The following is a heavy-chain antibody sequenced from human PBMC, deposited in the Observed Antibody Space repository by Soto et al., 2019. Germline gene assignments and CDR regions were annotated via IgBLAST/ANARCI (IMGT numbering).Heavy chain of an antibody. Sequence: QVQLVQSGAAVKKPGASVKVSCKVSGYTLTELSMHWVRQAHGKGLEWMGGFDPEDGETIYAQKLQGRVTMTEDTSTDTADIALSRLRSEDTAVYDCATAGRQSSGSYFYYYSGMDVWGQGTTVTVSS. V-gene: IGHV1-24*01. CDR1: GYTLTELS. J-gene: IGHJ6*02. CDR2: FDPEDGET. D-gene: IGHD1-26*01. CDR3: ATAGRQSSGSYFYYYSGMDV.